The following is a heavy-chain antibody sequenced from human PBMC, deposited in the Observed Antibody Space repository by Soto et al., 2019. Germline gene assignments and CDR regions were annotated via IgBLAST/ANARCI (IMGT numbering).Heavy chain of an antibody. CDR1: GYTFTSYG. V-gene: IGHV1-18*01. D-gene: IGHD2-21*01. Sequence: ASVKVSCKASGYTFTSYGISWVRQAPGQGLEWMGWISAYNGNTNYAQKLQGRVTMTTDTSTSTAYMELRSLRSDDTALSYCVCGEGVYCFDPWGQVSLITVSS. J-gene: IGHJ5*02. CDR2: ISAYNGNT. CDR3: VCGEGVYCFDP.